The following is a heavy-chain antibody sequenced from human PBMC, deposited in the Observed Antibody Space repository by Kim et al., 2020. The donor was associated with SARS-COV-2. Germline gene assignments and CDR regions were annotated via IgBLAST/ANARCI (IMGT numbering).Heavy chain of an antibody. J-gene: IGHJ6*02. CDR3: ARDPIGVRGVSLLSYGMDV. CDR2: IYSGGST. Sequence: GGSLRLSCAASGFTVSSNYMSWVRQAPGKGLEWVSVIYSGGSTYYADSVKGRFTISRDNSKNTLYLQMNSLRAEDTAVYYCARDPIGVRGVSLLSYGMDVWGQGTTVTVSS. V-gene: IGHV3-53*01. CDR1: GFTVSSNY. D-gene: IGHD3-10*01.